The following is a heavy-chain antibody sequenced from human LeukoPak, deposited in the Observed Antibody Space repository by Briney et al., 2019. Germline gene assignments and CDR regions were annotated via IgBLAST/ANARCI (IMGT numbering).Heavy chain of an antibody. Sequence: SVKVSCKASGGTFSSYAISWVRQAPGQGLEWMGGIIPIFGTANYAQKFQGRVTITTDESTSTAYMELSSLRSEDTAVYYCARSGSGSYHMGDYFDYWGQGTLVTVSS. D-gene: IGHD3-10*01. CDR1: GGTFSSYA. J-gene: IGHJ4*02. CDR3: ARSGSGSYHMGDYFDY. CDR2: IIPIFGTA. V-gene: IGHV1-69*05.